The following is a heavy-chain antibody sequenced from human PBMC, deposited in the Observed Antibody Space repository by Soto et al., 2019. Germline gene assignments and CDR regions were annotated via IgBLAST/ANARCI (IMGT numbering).Heavy chain of an antibody. Sequence: SETLSLTCAVYGGSFSGYYWSWIRQPPGKGLEWIGEINHSGSTNYNPSLKSRVTISVDTSKNQFSLKLSSVTAADTAVYYCARGSRHWVVVAATSGSMYGYWGQGTLVTVSS. D-gene: IGHD2-15*01. J-gene: IGHJ4*02. CDR2: INHSGST. V-gene: IGHV4-34*01. CDR1: GGSFSGYY. CDR3: ARGSRHWVVVAATSGSMYGY.